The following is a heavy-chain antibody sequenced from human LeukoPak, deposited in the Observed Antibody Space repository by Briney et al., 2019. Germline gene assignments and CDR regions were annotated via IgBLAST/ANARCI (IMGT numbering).Heavy chain of an antibody. J-gene: IGHJ4*02. D-gene: IGHD3-9*01. CDR3: ARGFYDILTGHPKNFDY. CDR2: IYYSGTT. Sequence: SETLSLTCAVYGGSFSGYYWSWIRQPPGKGLEWIGRIYYSGTTYYNPSLKSRVTISVDTSKNQFSLKLTSVTAADTAVYYCARGFYDILTGHPKNFDYWGQGTLVTVSS. V-gene: IGHV4-34*01. CDR1: GGSFSGYY.